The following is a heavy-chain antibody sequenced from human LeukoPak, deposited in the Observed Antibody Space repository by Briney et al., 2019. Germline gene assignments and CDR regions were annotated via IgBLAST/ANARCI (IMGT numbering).Heavy chain of an antibody. Sequence: GGSLRLSCAASGFTFDDFGMHWVRQAPGKGLDWFSLIVGDGDSTYYADSVKGRFTISRDNSKNSLYLQMNGLRTEDTALYYCAKDSHYYGSGSYSYNWFDPWGQGTLVTVSS. CDR2: IVGDGDST. J-gene: IGHJ5*02. D-gene: IGHD3-10*01. CDR3: AKDSHYYGSGSYSYNWFDP. V-gene: IGHV3-43*02. CDR1: GFTFDDFG.